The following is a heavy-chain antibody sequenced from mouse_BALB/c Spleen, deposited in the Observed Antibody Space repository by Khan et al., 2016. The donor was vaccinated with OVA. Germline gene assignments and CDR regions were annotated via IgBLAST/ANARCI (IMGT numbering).Heavy chain of an antibody. CDR1: GSNIKDYY. CDR2: IDPAIDKP. CDR3: NAGGNYL. V-gene: IGHV14-4*02. J-gene: IGHJ2*01. D-gene: IGHD2-1*01. Sequence: VQLQQSGAELARSGASVKLSGTASGSNIKDYYIHWVKQRPEQGLEWIGRIDPAIDKPEYAPKFQGKATLTADTSSNTAYLLLTSLTSEDTAVYYCNAGGNYLWGQGTTLTVSS.